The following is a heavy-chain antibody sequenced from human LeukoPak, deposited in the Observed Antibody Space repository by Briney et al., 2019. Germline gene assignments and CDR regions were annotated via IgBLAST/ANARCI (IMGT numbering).Heavy chain of an antibody. CDR2: ISASGGST. D-gene: IGHD2-15*01. Sequence: GGPLTLSCAASGFTFSSYAMRCARHAPGETLEWVSAISASGGSTYYADTVKGRFTISRDNSKNAMYLHMNSLRAEDTAVYYCAKARPVDIVVVVTAYDSWGQGTLVTVSS. CDR1: GFTFSSYA. CDR3: AKARPVDIVVVVTAYDS. J-gene: IGHJ5*01. V-gene: IGHV3-23*01.